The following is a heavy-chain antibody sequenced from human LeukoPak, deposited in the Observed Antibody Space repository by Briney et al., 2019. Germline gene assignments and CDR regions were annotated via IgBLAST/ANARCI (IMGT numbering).Heavy chain of an antibody. CDR1: GYTFSDYY. V-gene: IGHV1-2*02. CDR3: ARKRGVGVDRNAFDI. D-gene: IGHD3-3*01. J-gene: IGHJ3*02. CDR2: ISPNSVEK. Sequence: GASVKVSCKASGYTFSDYYMHWVRQAPAQGLEWMGWISPNSVEKVYARKFQGRVTMTRDTSISTAYMEVSRLRSDDTAVYYCARKRGVGVDRNAFDIWGQGTMVSVSS.